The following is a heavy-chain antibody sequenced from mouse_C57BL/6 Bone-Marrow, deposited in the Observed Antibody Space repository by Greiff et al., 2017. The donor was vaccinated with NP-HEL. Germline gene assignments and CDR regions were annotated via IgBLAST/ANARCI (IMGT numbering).Heavy chain of an antibody. D-gene: IGHD1-2*01. V-gene: IGHV6-3*01. CDR1: GFTFSNYW. CDR3: TSLHYYFDY. Sequence: EVKLQESGGGLVQPGGSMKLSCVASGFTFSNYWMNWVRQSPEKGLEWVAQIRLKSDNYATHYAESVKGRFTISRDDSKSSVYLQMNNLRAEDTGIYYCTSLHYYFDYWGQGTTLTVSS. J-gene: IGHJ2*01. CDR2: IRLKSDNYAT.